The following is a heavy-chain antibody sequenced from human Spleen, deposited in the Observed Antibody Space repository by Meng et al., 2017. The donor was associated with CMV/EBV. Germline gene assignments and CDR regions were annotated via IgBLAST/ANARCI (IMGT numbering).Heavy chain of an antibody. CDR3: AKEHGGLYGVLDY. Sequence: GESLKISCAASGFTFSSYAMHWVRQAPGKGLEYVSAISSNGGSTYYADSVKGRFTISRDNSKNTLYLQMNSLRAEDTAIYYCAKEHGGLYGVLDYWGQGTLVTVSS. J-gene: IGHJ4*02. CDR1: GFTFSSYA. D-gene: IGHD4-17*01. CDR2: ISSNGGST. V-gene: IGHV3-64*02.